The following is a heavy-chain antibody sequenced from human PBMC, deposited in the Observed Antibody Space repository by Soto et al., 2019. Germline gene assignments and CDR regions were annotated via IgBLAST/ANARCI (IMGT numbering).Heavy chain of an antibody. D-gene: IGHD1-26*01. Sequence: SETLSLTCAVSCGSITSSDWWTWVRQPPGKGLEWIGEIYHSGSTNYNPSLKSRVTVLVDKSKNQLSLKLNSVTAADTAMYYCASIFGALDYWGQGTLVTVSS. CDR1: CGSITSSDW. J-gene: IGHJ4*02. V-gene: IGHV4-4*02. CDR3: ASIFGALDY. CDR2: IYHSGST.